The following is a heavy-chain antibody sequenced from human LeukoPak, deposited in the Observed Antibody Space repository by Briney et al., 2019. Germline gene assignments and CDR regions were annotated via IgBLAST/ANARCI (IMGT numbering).Heavy chain of an antibody. Sequence: PGGSLRLSCAASGVTVGTNSMSWARQSPGKGLEWVSVIYSGGSTYNADSVNGRFTVPRDNSRNTLFLQMNNLRAEDTALYFCASAREYCGSAECYEYFQHWGQGTLVIVSS. CDR1: GVTVGTNS. CDR2: IYSGGST. CDR3: ASAREYCGSAECYEYFQH. J-gene: IGHJ1*01. D-gene: IGHD2-21*01. V-gene: IGHV3-53*01.